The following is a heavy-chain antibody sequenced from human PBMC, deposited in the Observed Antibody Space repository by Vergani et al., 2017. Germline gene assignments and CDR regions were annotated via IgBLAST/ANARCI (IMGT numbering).Heavy chain of an antibody. V-gene: IGHV3-30*18. D-gene: IGHD3-22*01. Sequence: QVQLVESGGGVVQPGRSLRLSCAASGLTFSNYWMSWVRQAPGKGLEWVAVISYDGSNKYYADSVKGRFTISRDNSKNTLYLQMNSLRAEDTAVYYCAKGSYYYDSSGYGYWGQGTLVTVSS. CDR2: ISYDGSNK. J-gene: IGHJ4*02. CDR1: GLTFSNYW. CDR3: AKGSYYYDSSGYGY.